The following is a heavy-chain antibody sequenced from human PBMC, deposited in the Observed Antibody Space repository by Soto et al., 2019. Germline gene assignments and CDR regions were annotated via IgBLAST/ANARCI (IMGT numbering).Heavy chain of an antibody. Sequence: QVQLVQSGAEVKKPGASVKVSCKASGYTFTSYDINWVRQATGQGLEWMGWMNPNSGNTGYAQKFQGRVTMTRTTTLTTAYMDLSSLRSEDTAFYYRGSEKTSYGMGGWGRGTRVTVSS. CDR2: MNPNSGNT. V-gene: IGHV1-8*01. CDR3: GSEKTSYGMGG. CDR1: GYTFTSYD. J-gene: IGHJ6*02.